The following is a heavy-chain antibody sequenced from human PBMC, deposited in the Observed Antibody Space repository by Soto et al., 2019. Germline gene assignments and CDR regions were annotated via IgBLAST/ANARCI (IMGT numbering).Heavy chain of an antibody. D-gene: IGHD5-18*01. CDR2: IYYSGST. CDR1: GGSISSYY. CDR3: ARGLYSYGPDY. J-gene: IGHJ4*02. V-gene: IGHV4-59*01. Sequence: SETLSLTCTVSGGSISSYYWSWIRQPPGKGLEWIGYIYYSGSTNYNPSLKSRVTISVDTSKNQFSLKLSSVTAADTAVYYCARGLYSYGPDYWGQGTLVTVSS.